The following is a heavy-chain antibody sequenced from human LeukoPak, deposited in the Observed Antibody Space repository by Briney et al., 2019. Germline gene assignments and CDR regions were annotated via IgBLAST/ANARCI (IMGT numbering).Heavy chain of an antibody. Sequence: MTSGTLSLTCTVSGGSVSSGSYYWSWIRQPPGKGLEWIGYIYYSGSTNYNPSLKSRVTISVDTSKNQFSLKLSSVTAADTAVYYCARALPHYYDSSGYKYYFDYWGQGTLVTVSS. V-gene: IGHV4-61*01. CDR3: ARALPHYYDSSGYKYYFDY. J-gene: IGHJ4*02. CDR2: IYYSGST. D-gene: IGHD3-22*01. CDR1: GGSVSSGSYY.